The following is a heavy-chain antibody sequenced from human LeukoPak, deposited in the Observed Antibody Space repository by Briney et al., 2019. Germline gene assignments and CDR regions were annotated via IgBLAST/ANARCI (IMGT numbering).Heavy chain of an antibody. CDR1: GGTFSSYA. Sequence: ASVKVSCKASGGTFSSYAISWVRQAPGQGLEWMGGIIPIFGTANYAQKFQGRVTITADKSTSTAYMELSSLRSEDTAVYYCAREAITIFAVVRTQTTYGPHRFDPWGQGTLVTVSS. D-gene: IGHD3-3*01. V-gene: IGHV1-69*06. CDR3: AREAITIFAVVRTQTTYGPHRFDP. J-gene: IGHJ5*02. CDR2: IIPIFGTA.